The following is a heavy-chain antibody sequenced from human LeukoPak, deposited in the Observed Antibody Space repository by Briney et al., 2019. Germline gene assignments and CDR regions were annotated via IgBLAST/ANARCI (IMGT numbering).Heavy chain of an antibody. J-gene: IGHJ2*01. CDR2: IYYSGST. D-gene: IGHD3-22*01. V-gene: IGHV4-59*01. Sequence: ETLSLTCTVSGGSISSYYWSWIRQPPGKGLEWIGYIYYSGSTNYNPSLKSRVTISVDTSKNQFSLKLSSVTAADTAVYYCATPPPGDDSSGYYYPPLWYFDLWGRGTLVTVSS. CDR3: ATPPPGDDSSGYYYPPLWYFDL. CDR1: GGSISSYY.